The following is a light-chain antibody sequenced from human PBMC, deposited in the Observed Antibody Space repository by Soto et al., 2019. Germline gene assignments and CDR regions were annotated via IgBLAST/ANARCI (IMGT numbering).Light chain of an antibody. CDR1: SSDVGGYNY. CDR2: EVS. Sequence: QSVLTQPASVSGSHGQSITISCTGTSSDVGGYNYVSWYQQHPGKAPKLMIYEVSNRPSGVSNRFSGSKSGNTASLTISGLQAEDEADYYCSSYTSSSVFGGGTQLTVL. CDR3: SSYTSSSV. V-gene: IGLV2-14*01. J-gene: IGLJ7*01.